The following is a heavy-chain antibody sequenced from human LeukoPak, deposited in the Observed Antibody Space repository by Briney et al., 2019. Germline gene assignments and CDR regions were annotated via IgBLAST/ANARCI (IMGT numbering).Heavy chain of an antibody. D-gene: IGHD3-22*01. V-gene: IGHV1-18*01. CDR2: ISAYNGNT. CDR1: GYTFTSYG. Sequence: ASVKVSCKASGYTFTSYGIGWVRQAPGQGLEWMGWISAYNGNTNYAQKLQGRVTMTTDTSTSTAYMELRSLRSDDTAVYYCARDRGYYDSSGSINWFDPWGQGTLVTVSS. J-gene: IGHJ5*02. CDR3: ARDRGYYDSSGSINWFDP.